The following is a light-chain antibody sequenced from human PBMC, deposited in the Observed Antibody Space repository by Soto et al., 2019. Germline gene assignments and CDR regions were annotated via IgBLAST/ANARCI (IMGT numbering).Light chain of an antibody. J-gene: IGKJ2*02. CDR3: QQYNSSPST. CDR1: QSISSW. Sequence: DIQMTQSPSTLSASVGDRATITCRASQSISSWLAWYQQKPGKAPKLLIYDASSLESGVPSRFSGSGSGTEFTLTISSLQPDDFATYYCQQYNSSPSTFGQGTKLEIK. V-gene: IGKV1-5*01. CDR2: DAS.